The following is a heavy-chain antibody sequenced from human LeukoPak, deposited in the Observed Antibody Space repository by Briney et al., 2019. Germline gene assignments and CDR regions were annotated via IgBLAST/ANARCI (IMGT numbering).Heavy chain of an antibody. CDR2: IKSKTDGGTT. J-gene: IGHJ3*02. V-gene: IGHV3-15*01. CDR3: TTGFADYDFWSGYYLSGWAFDI. CDR1: GFTFSSYA. D-gene: IGHD3-3*01. Sequence: KAGGSLRLSCAASGFTFSSYAMSWVRQAPGKGLEWVGRIKSKTDGGTTDYAAPVKGRFTISRDDSKNTLYLQMNSLKTEDTAVYYCTTGFADYDFWSGYYLSGWAFDIWGQGTMVTVSS.